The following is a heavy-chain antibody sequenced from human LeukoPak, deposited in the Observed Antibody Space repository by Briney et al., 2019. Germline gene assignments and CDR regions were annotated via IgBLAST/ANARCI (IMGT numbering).Heavy chain of an antibody. Sequence: PSETLSLTCTVSGYSISSGYYWGWIRQPPGKGLEWIGSIYHSGGTYYNPSLKSQVTISIDRSKKQFSLKLHSVTAADTAVYYCARESGENWFDPWGQGTLVTVSS. D-gene: IGHD2-21*01. J-gene: IGHJ5*02. CDR1: GYSISSGYY. CDR2: IYHSGGT. V-gene: IGHV4-38-2*02. CDR3: ARESGENWFDP.